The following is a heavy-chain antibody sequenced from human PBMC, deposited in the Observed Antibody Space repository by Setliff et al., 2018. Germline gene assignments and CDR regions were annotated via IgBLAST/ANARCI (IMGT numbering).Heavy chain of an antibody. CDR1: GYTFTAYY. V-gene: IGHV1-2*06. CDR2: IHPNTGST. D-gene: IGHD3-16*02. J-gene: IGHJ3*01. Sequence: ASVKVSCKTSGYTFTAYYIYWVRQAPGHGLELMGRIHPNTGSTNYLQDFQGRVTITRDTSIYTVYMELTGLTSGDTAVYYCAKQGYSDSLNAFDVWGQGTVVTVSS. CDR3: AKQGYSDSLNAFDV.